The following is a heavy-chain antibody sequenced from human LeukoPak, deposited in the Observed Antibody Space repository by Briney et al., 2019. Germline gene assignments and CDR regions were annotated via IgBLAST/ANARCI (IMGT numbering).Heavy chain of an antibody. CDR2: IYYSGST. CDR3: AAEQQLALVY. J-gene: IGHJ4*02. V-gene: IGHV4-59*01. D-gene: IGHD6-13*01. Sequence: SETLSLTCTVSGGSISSYYWSWIRQPPGKGLEWIGYIYYSGSTNYNPSLKSRVIISVDTSKNQFSLKLSAETAADTAVYYCAAEQQLALVYWGQGTLVTVSS. CDR1: GGSISSYY.